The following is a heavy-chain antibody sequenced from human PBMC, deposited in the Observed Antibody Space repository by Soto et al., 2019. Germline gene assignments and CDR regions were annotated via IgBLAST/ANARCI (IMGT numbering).Heavy chain of an antibody. CDR1: GGSISSGGYY. V-gene: IGHV4-31*03. J-gene: IGHJ5*02. Sequence: QVQLQESGPGLVKPSQTLSLTCTVSGGSISSGGYYWSWIRQHPGKGLEWIGYIYYSGSTYYNPSLHSRVTLSVDTSKNHFSQKLSSVTAADTAVYYCARDRGYSYGADWFDPWGQGTLVTVSS. CDR3: ARDRGYSYGADWFDP. CDR2: IYYSGST. D-gene: IGHD5-18*01.